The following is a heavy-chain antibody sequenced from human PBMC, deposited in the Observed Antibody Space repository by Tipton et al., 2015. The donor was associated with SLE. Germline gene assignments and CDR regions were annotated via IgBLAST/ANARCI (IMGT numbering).Heavy chain of an antibody. J-gene: IGHJ6*03. CDR1: GGSISSNY. V-gene: IGHV4-59*12. Sequence: TLSLTCSVSGGSISSNYWIWIRQPPGKGLERIGYISDGGGTNYNPSLKSRVTMSVDTSKNQFSLKLSSVTAADTAVYYCASWGPIVYYYYYMDVWGKGTTVTVSS. CDR2: ISDGGGT. CDR3: ASWGPIVYYYYYMDV. D-gene: IGHD3-16*01.